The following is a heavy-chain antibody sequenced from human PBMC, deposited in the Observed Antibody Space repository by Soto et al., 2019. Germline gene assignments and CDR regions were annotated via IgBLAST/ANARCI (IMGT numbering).Heavy chain of an antibody. CDR3: ARGRRSNGWSDY. J-gene: IGHJ4*02. V-gene: IGHV4-59*01. D-gene: IGHD6-19*01. CDR2: IYNSGST. Sequence: SETLSLTCTVSGGSISSYYWSWIRQPPGKGLEWIGYIYNSGSTNYNPSLKSRVTISVDMSKNQFSLKLNSVTAADTAVYLCARGRRSNGWSDYWGQGTLVTVSS. CDR1: GGSISSYY.